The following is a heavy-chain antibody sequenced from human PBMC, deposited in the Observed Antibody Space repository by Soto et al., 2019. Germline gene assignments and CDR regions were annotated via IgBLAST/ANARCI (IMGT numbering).Heavy chain of an antibody. V-gene: IGHV3-73*01. D-gene: IGHD2-15*01. Sequence: EVQLVESGGGLVQPGGSLKLSCAASGFTFSGSVMYWVRQPSGKGLEWVGRIRSKADSYATAYAASVKGRFTISRDDSKNTVYLQMNSLKTEDTAVYYCSRNIDYAFDIWGQGTMVTVSS. CDR2: IRSKADSYAT. J-gene: IGHJ3*02. CDR3: SRNIDYAFDI. CDR1: GFTFSGSV.